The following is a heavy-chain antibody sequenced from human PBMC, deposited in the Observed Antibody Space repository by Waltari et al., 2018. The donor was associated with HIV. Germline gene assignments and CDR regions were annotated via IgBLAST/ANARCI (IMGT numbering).Heavy chain of an antibody. CDR1: GYTFTSLR. CDR2: INAGNGNT. Sequence: QVQLVQSGAEVTKPGASVRVSCKASGYTFTSLRMHWVRQAPGRRFEWMGWINAGNGNTKYSQKMQGRVTITRDTSASTAYMELTSLRSEDTAVYYCAREKNIPEKYHGMDVWGQGTTVTVSS. V-gene: IGHV1-3*01. J-gene: IGHJ6*02. CDR3: AREKNIPEKYHGMDV.